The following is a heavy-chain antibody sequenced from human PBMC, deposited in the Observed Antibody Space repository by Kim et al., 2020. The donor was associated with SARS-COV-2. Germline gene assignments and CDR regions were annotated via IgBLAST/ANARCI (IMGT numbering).Heavy chain of an antibody. V-gene: IGHV3-15*01. CDR2: IKSKTDGGTT. CDR3: TTEYCSGGSCYEDYYYYYGMDV. D-gene: IGHD2-15*01. J-gene: IGHJ6*02. Sequence: GGSLRLSCAASGFTFSNAWMSWVRQAPGKGLEWVGRIKSKTDGGTTDYAAPVKGRFTISRDDSKNTLYLQMNSLKTEDTAVYYCTTEYCSGGSCYEDYYYYYGMDVWGQGTTVTVSS. CDR1: GFTFSNAW.